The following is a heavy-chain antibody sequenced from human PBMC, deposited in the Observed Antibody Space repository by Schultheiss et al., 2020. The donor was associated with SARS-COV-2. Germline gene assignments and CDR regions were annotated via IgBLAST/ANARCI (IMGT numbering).Heavy chain of an antibody. CDR2: ISYDGSNK. CDR3: ARAPSESIAVAGTFDY. V-gene: IGHV3-30*01. Sequence: GGSLRLSCAASGFTFSSYAMHWVRQAPGKGLEWVAVISYDGSNKYYADSVKGRFTISRDNSKNTLYLQMNSLRAEDTAVYYCARAPSESIAVAGTFDYWGQGTLVTVSS. D-gene: IGHD6-19*01. J-gene: IGHJ4*02. CDR1: GFTFSSYA.